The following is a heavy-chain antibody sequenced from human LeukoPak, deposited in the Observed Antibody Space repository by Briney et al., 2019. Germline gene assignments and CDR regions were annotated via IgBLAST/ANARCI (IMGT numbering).Heavy chain of an antibody. J-gene: IGHJ4*02. CDR3: ARDRGYSGYEFDY. Sequence: GASVKVSCKDSGGTFISYAISWVRQAPGQGLEWMGGIIPIFGTANYAQKFQDRVTITADESTSTAYMELSSLRSEDTAVYYCARDRGYSGYEFDYWGQGTLVTVSS. CDR2: IIPIFGTA. CDR1: GGTFISYA. D-gene: IGHD5-12*01. V-gene: IGHV1-69*13.